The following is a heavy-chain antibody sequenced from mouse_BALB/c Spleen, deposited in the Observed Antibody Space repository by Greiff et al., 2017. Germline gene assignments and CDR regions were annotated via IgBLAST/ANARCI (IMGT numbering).Heavy chain of an antibody. J-gene: IGHJ4*01. V-gene: IGHV1S56*01. CDR2: IYPGNVNT. D-gene: IGHD2-3*01. CDR1: GYTFTSYY. Sequence: QVQLQQSGPELVKPGASVRISCKASGYTFTSYYIHWVKQRPGQGLEWIGWIYPGNVNTKYNEKFKGKATLTADKSSSTAYMQLSSLTSEDSAVYFCARGGGYYYYYAMDYWGQGTSVTVSS. CDR3: ARGGGYYYYYAMDY.